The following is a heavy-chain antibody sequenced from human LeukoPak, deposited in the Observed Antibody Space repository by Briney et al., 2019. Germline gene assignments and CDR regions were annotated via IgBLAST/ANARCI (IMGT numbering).Heavy chain of an antibody. CDR3: ARGRIAAAGTGPYYYGMDV. D-gene: IGHD6-13*01. CDR1: GGSISNYY. J-gene: IGHJ6*02. CDR2: IYYSGST. Sequence: SETLSLTCTVSGGSISNYYWSWIRQPPGKGLEWIGYIYYSGSTNYNPSLKSRVTISVDTSKNQFSLKLSSVTAADTAVYYCARGRIAAAGTGPYYYGMDVWGQGTTVTVSS. V-gene: IGHV4-59*01.